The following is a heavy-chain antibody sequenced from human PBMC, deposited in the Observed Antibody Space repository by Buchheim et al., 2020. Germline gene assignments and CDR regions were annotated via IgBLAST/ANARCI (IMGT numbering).Heavy chain of an antibody. D-gene: IGHD1-26*01. V-gene: IGHV3-33*01. CDR1: GFTFSSYG. CDR3: ARDRRGIRYYYYGMDV. Sequence: QVQLVESGGGVVQPGRSLRLSCAASGFTFSSYGMHWVRQAPGKGLEWVAVIWYDGSNKYYADSVKGRFTISRDNSKKTLYLQMNSLRAEDTAVYYCARDRRGIRYYYYGMDVWGQGTT. CDR2: IWYDGSNK. J-gene: IGHJ6*02.